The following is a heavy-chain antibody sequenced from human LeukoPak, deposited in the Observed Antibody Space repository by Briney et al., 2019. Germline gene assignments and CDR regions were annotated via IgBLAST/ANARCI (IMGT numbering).Heavy chain of an antibody. CDR1: GGSTSTTNW. CDR2: VHLSGRT. J-gene: IGHJ4*02. CDR3: AREGGPYRPLDY. Sequence: SETLSLTCGVSGGSTSTTNWWTWVRQPPGEGLEWIGEVHLSGRTHYNPSLESRVTMSVDRSENHISLRLTSVTAADTAVYYCAREGGPYRPLDYSGQGTLVTVSS. V-gene: IGHV4-4*02.